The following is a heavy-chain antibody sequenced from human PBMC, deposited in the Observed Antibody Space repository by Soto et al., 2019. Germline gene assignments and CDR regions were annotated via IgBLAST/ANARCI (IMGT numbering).Heavy chain of an antibody. CDR3: ARPSPTLWYDSQNDAFDI. J-gene: IGHJ3*02. CDR1: GYTFTSYA. V-gene: IGHV1-3*01. D-gene: IGHD3-22*01. Sequence: QVQLVQSGAEVKKPGASVKVSCKASGYTFTSYAMHWVRQAPGQRLEWMGWINAGNGNTKYSQKFKGRVTITRDTSASTAYMELSSLKSEDTDVYYCARPSPTLWYDSQNDAFDIWGQGTMVTVSS. CDR2: INAGNGNT.